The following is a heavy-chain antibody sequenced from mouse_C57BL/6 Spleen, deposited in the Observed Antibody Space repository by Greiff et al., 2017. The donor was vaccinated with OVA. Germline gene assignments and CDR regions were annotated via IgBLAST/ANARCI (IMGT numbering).Heavy chain of an antibody. J-gene: IGHJ2*01. V-gene: IGHV1-26*01. D-gene: IGHD2-5*01. CDR3: ARVEPSNLRGDY. CDR1: GYTFTDYY. CDR2: INPNNGGT. Sequence: EVQLQQSGPELVKPGASVKISCKASGYTFTDYYMNWVKQSHGKSLEWIGDINPNNGGTSYNQKFKGKATLTVDKSSSTAYMELHSLTSEDSAVYYCARVEPSNLRGDYWGQGTTLTVSS.